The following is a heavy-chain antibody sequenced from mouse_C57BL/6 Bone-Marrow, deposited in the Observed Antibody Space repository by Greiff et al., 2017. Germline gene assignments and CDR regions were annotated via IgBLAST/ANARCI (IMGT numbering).Heavy chain of an antibody. CDR1: GYAFTNYL. J-gene: IGHJ4*01. V-gene: IGHV1-54*01. CDR2: INPGSGGT. Sequence: VQLQQSRAELVRPGTSVKVSCKASGYAFTNYLIEWVKQRPGQGLEWIGVINPGSGGTNYNEKFKGKATLTADKSSSTAYMQLSSLTSEDSAVYFCARRMDYWGQGTSVTVSS. CDR3: ARRMDY.